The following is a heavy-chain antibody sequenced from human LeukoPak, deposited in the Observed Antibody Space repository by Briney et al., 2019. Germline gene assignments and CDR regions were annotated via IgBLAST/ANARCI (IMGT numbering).Heavy chain of an antibody. V-gene: IGHV3-NL1*01. CDR2: IYSGGST. CDR1: GFTFSGYG. Sequence: PGGSPRLSCAASGFTFSGYGMHWVRQAPGKGLEWVSDIYSGGSTYYADSVKGRFTISRDNAKNSLYLQMNSLRAEDTAVYYCARDGTSDQEFDYWGQGTLVTVSS. J-gene: IGHJ4*02. CDR3: ARDGTSDQEFDY.